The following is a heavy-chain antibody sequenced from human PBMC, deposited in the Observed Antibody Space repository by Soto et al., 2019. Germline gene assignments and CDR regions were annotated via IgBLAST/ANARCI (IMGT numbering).Heavy chain of an antibody. CDR1: GGTFSSYA. Sequence: SVKVSCKASGGTFSSYAISWVRQAPGQGLEWMGGIIPIFGTANYAQKFQGRVTITADESTSTAYMELSSLRSEDTAVYYCARDLQAMANYYYYMDVWGKGTTVTVSS. V-gene: IGHV1-69*13. CDR2: IIPIFGTA. J-gene: IGHJ6*03. CDR3: ARDLQAMANYYYYMDV. D-gene: IGHD5-18*01.